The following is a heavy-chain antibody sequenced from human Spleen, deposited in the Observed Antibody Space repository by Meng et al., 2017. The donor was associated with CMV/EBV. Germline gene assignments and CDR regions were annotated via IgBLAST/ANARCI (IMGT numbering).Heavy chain of an antibody. Sequence: GESLKISCVASGFIFSGYEMNWVRQAPGKGLEWLSYITSSGSITYYADSVKGRFTISRDNAKNSLSLQMNSLRADDTAVYYCAVAPLHYGSFSGVSWGQGTLVTVS. V-gene: IGHV3-48*03. CDR2: ITSSGSIT. CDR1: GFIFSGYE. CDR3: AVAPLHYGSFSGVS. J-gene: IGHJ5*02. D-gene: IGHD3-22*01.